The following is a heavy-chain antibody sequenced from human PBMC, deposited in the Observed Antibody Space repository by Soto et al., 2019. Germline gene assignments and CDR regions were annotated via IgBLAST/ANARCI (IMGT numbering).Heavy chain of an antibody. CDR1: GGCCRGYY. D-gene: IGHD3-10*01. CDR2: INHSGSS. Sequence: PSKAVSGKCVVFGGCCRGYYWGWVRQPPGKGLEWIGEINHSGSSNYHPSLKSRVTISVATSKNQFSLTVNSVTPADTAVYYCARGEITLLGGMDVWGQGTTVTVSS. CDR3: ARGEITLLGGMDV. J-gene: IGHJ6*02. V-gene: IGHV4-34*01.